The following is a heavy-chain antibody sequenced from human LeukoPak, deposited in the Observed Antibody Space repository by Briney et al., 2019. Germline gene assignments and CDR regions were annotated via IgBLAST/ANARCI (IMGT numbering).Heavy chain of an antibody. V-gene: IGHV3-7*01. CDR1: GFTFNNYW. Sequence: GGSLRLSCVASGFTFNNYWMTWVRQAPGKGLEWVANIRHDGSARYYGDSVKGRFTISRDDAKNSLFLQMNSLRADDTALYYCARDYSGFDYWGQGTLVTVSS. J-gene: IGHJ4*02. CDR2: IRHDGSAR. D-gene: IGHD4-11*01. CDR3: ARDYSGFDY.